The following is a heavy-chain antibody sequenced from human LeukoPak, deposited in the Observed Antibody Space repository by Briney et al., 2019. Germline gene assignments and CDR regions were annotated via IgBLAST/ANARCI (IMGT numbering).Heavy chain of an antibody. CDR1: GGSFSGYY. J-gene: IGHJ6*04. CDR3: ARGREVVVVAATIGYYYYYGMDV. CDR2: TNHSGST. Sequence: SETLSLTCAVYGGSFSGYYWSWIRQPPGKGLEWIGETNHSGSTNYNPSLTSRVTISVDTSKNQFSLKLSSVTAADTAVFYCARGREVVVVAATIGYYYYYGMDVWGKGTTVTVSS. D-gene: IGHD2-15*01. V-gene: IGHV4-34*01.